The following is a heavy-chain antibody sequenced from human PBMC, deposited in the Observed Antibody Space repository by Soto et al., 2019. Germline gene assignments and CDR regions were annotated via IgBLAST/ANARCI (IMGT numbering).Heavy chain of an antibody. V-gene: IGHV3-7*05. CDR1: GFPFSSYW. J-gene: IGHJ5*02. CDR2: IKQDGSEK. Sequence: PGGPLSLSCAPSGFPFSSYWMSWVRQPPGKGLEWVANIKQDGSEKYYVDYVKGRFTISRDNAKNSLYLQMNSLRAEDTSVYYCARVVVAARVVWFDPWGQGTLVTVSS. CDR3: ARVVVAARVVWFDP. D-gene: IGHD2-15*01.